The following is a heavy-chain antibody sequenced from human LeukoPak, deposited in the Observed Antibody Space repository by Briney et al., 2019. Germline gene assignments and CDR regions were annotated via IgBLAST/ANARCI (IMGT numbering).Heavy chain of an antibody. Sequence: AGGSLRLSCAASGNYWMNWVRQAPGKGLVWVSRIASDGSSTTYADSVKGRFSISRDNAKNTLYLQMNSLRVEDTAVYYCARGRPHGNDYWGQGTLVTVSS. J-gene: IGHJ4*02. CDR1: GNYW. V-gene: IGHV3-74*01. CDR2: IASDGSST. D-gene: IGHD4-23*01. CDR3: ARGRPHGNDY.